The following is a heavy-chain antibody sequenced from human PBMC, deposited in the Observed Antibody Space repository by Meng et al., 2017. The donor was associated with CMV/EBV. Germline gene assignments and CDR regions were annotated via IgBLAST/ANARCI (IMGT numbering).Heavy chain of an antibody. CDR2: IYTSGST. CDR1: GGSISSYY. CDR3: ARDLMNCSSTSCANWFDP. D-gene: IGHD2-2*01. Sequence: QVTLQGAGPGLVKPSESLSLTCTFSGGSISSYYWSWIRQPAGKGLEWIGRIYTSGSTNYNPSLKSRVTMSVDTSKNQFSLKLSSVTAADTAVYYCARDLMNCSSTSCANWFDPWGQGTLVTAPQ. V-gene: IGHV4-4*07. J-gene: IGHJ5*02.